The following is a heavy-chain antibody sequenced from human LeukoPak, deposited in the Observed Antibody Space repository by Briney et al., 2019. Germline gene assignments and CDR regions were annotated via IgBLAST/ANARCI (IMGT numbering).Heavy chain of an antibody. D-gene: IGHD3-3*01. CDR2: INPNSGGT. CDR3: VRDLVRGIRFAGY. J-gene: IGHJ4*02. Sequence: GASVKISCKASGYTFAGYYMHWVRQGPGQGLEWMGWINPNSGGTNYAQKFQGRVTMTRDTSISTAYMELSRLRSDDTAVYYCVRDLVRGIRFAGYWGQGTLVTVSS. CDR1: GYTFAGYY. V-gene: IGHV1-2*02.